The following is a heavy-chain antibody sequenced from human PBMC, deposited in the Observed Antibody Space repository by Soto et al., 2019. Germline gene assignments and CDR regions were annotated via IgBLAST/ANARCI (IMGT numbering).Heavy chain of an antibody. CDR1: GAPFSTYA. CDR3: ARDNRRGSVTIFGVVSYFDY. D-gene: IGHD3-3*01. V-gene: IGHV1-69*01. Sequence: GPSWRFSGKASGAPFSTYAITWVGQPPEQGLKWMGGIIPIFGTANYAQKFQGRVTITADESTSTAYMELSSLRSEDTAVYYCARDNRRGSVTIFGVVSYFDYWGQGTLVTVSS. CDR2: IIPIFGTA. J-gene: IGHJ4*02.